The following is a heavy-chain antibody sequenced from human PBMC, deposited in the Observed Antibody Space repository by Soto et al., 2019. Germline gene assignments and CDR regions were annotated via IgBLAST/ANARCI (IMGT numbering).Heavy chain of an antibody. CDR2: INPNSGGT. CDR1: GYTFTGYY. D-gene: IGHD6-19*01. Sequence: RASVKVSCKASGYTFTGYYMHWVRQAPGQGLEWMGWINPNSGGTNYAQKFQGWVTMTRDTSISTAYMELSRLRSDDTAVYYCARGRGWYFLGSLRAGGYFDYWGQGTLVTVSS. V-gene: IGHV1-2*04. J-gene: IGHJ4*02. CDR3: ARGRGWYFLGSLRAGGYFDY.